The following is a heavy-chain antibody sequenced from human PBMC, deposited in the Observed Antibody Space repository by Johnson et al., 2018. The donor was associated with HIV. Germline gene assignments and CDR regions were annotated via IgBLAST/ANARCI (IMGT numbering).Heavy chain of an antibody. CDR2: ISYDGSNK. V-gene: IGHV3-30*18. CDR3: SKEVI. CDR1: GFTFSSYG. J-gene: IGHJ3*02. Sequence: QVYLVESGGGVVQPGRSLRLSCAASGFTFSSYGMHWVRQAPGKGLEWVAVISYDGSNKYYADSLMGRFTISRDNSKNTLYLQMNSLRADDTAVYYCSKEVIWGQGKMVTVSS.